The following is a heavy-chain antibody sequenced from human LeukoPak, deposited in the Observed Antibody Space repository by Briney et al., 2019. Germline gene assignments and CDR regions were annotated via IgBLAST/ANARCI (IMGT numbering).Heavy chain of an antibody. CDR3: ARSPSHYYDSSGYYY. CDR2: IYYSGST. D-gene: IGHD3-22*01. J-gene: IGHJ4*02. Sequence: SETLSLTCTVSGGSISSSSYYWGWIRQPPGKGLEWIGSIYYSGSTYYNPSLKSRVTISVDTSKNQFSLKLSSVTAAGTAVYYCARSPSHYYDSSGYYYWGQGTLVTVSS. V-gene: IGHV4-39*07. CDR1: GGSISSSSYY.